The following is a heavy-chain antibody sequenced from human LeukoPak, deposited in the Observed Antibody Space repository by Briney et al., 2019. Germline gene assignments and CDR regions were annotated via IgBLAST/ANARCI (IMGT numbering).Heavy chain of an antibody. CDR1: GFTFSSYA. Sequence: GGSLRLSCAASGFTFSSYAMSWVRPAPGKGLEWVSGISWNSGSIGYSDSVKGRFTISRDNAKNSLYLQMNSLRAEDTALYYCAKTVFPSGSYYKPNQPESRYYYYGMDVWGQGTTVTVSS. CDR2: ISWNSGSI. CDR3: AKTVFPSGSYYKPNQPESRYYYYGMDV. J-gene: IGHJ6*02. D-gene: IGHD3-10*01. V-gene: IGHV3-9*01.